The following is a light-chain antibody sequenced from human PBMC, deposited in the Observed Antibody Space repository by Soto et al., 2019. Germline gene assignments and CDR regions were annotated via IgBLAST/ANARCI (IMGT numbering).Light chain of an antibody. CDR2: GAS. CDR3: QEYNNWHPIT. CDR1: QSISSK. Sequence: EIVMTQSPATLSVSPGERATLSCRASQSISSKLAWYQQKPGQAPRLLIHGASTRATGIPVRFSGSGSGTEFTLTITSLQSEDFAVYYCQEYNNWHPITFGGGTKVDIK. J-gene: IGKJ4*01. V-gene: IGKV3-15*01.